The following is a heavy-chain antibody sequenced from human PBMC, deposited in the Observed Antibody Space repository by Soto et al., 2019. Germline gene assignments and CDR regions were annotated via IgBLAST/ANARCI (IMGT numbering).Heavy chain of an antibody. Sequence: EVQLLESGGGLVQPGGSLRLSCAASGFTFSNYAMSWVRQAPGKGLQWVSVITGGGGNTYYVDSVKGRFTISRDNSKNTLYLQMNSLRAEDTAVYYCARCLHYDFWSGPCGWFDPWGQGTLVTVSS. CDR1: GFTFSNYA. CDR2: ITGGGGNT. V-gene: IGHV3-23*01. CDR3: ARCLHYDFWSGPCGWFDP. D-gene: IGHD3-3*01. J-gene: IGHJ5*02.